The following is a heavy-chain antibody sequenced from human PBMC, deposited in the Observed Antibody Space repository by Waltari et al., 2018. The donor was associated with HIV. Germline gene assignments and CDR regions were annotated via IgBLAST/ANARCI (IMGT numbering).Heavy chain of an antibody. J-gene: IGHJ1*01. D-gene: IGHD3-10*01. CDR3: GKDVKPRGIDPSVLDA. Sequence: VRLVESGGGGVQTGGSLTLSCVASGFSFSDFGLHWVRQAPGKGLEGLACTQSDGIEDLYVESVKARFAISRDDSANTLSLEMRGLRIDDTALYFWGKDVKPRGIDPSVLDAWGEGTLVTVSS. V-gene: IGHV3-30*02. CDR1: GFSFSDFG. CDR2: TQSDGIED.